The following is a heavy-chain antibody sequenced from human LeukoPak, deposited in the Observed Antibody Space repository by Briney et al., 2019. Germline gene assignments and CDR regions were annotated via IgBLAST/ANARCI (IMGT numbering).Heavy chain of an antibody. Sequence: GGSLRLSCAASGFTFSSYGMHWVRQAPGKGLEWVAFIRYDGSNKYYADSVKGRFTISRDNSKNTLYLQMNSLRAEDTAVYYCANPNYYDSSGSYSDDYWGQGTLVTVSS. CDR1: GFTFSSYG. J-gene: IGHJ4*02. CDR3: ANPNYYDSSGSYSDDY. V-gene: IGHV3-30*02. D-gene: IGHD3-22*01. CDR2: IRYDGSNK.